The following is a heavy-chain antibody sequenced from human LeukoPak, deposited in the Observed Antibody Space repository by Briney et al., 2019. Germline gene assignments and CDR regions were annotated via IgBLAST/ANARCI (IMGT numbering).Heavy chain of an antibody. V-gene: IGHV3-NL1*01. CDR1: GFTLSSYG. CDR3: AREPGGNYAFDI. D-gene: IGHD4-23*01. J-gene: IGHJ3*02. Sequence: GGSLRLSCAASGFTLSSYGMHWVRQAPGKGLQWVSVIYSGGSTYYADSVKGRFTISRDNSKNTLYLQMNSLRAEDTAVYYCAREPGGNYAFDIWGQGTMVTVSS. CDR2: IYSGGST.